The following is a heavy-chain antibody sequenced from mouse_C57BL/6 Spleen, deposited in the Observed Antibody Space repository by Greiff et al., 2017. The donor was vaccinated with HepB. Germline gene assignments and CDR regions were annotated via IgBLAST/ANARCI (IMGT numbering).Heavy chain of an antibody. Sequence: EVKLMESGGGLVKPGGSLKLSCAASGFTFRSYAMSWVRQTPEKRLEWVATISDGGSYTYYPDNVKGRFTISRDNAKNNLYLQMSHLKSEDTAMYYCARDQSGYYFDYWGQGTTLTVSS. CDR3: ARDQSGYYFDY. V-gene: IGHV5-4*01. D-gene: IGHD4-1*01. CDR1: GFTFRSYA. CDR2: ISDGGSYT. J-gene: IGHJ2*01.